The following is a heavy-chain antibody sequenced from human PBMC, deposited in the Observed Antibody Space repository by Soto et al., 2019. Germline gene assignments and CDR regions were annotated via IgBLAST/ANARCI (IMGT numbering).Heavy chain of an antibody. V-gene: IGHV1-18*04. CDR2: ISVYNGNT. CDR1: CYTFHSYG. Sequence: QVQLVQSGAEVKKPGASVKVSCKPSCYTFHSYGISWVRQAPGQGVVWMGTISVYNGNTNYAQKLQGRVTMTTDTSTSTAYIELRSLRSDDTALYYCASEISSGWANWFDPWGQGTLVNVSA. CDR3: ASEISSGWANWFDP. J-gene: IGHJ5*02. D-gene: IGHD6-19*01.